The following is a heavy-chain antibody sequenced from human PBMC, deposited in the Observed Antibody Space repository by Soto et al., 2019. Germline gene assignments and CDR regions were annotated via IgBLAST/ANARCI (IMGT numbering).Heavy chain of an antibody. J-gene: IGHJ4*02. CDR3: ARALFYSDSDGYYFEFDY. V-gene: IGHV2-26*01. Sequence: ASGPTLVNPTETLTLTCSVSGFSLTDTRMGVSWIRQAPGKALEWLAHIISNDDKSYSTSLKSRLTISKDTSKSQVVLRMTNMDPVDTGRYYCARALFYSDSDGYYFEFDYWGPGTLVTVS. CDR2: IISNDDK. D-gene: IGHD3-22*01. CDR1: GFSLTDTRMG.